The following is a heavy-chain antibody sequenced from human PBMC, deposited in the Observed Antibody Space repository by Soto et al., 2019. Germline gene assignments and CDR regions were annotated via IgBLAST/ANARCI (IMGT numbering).Heavy chain of an antibody. CDR3: AHSAAGDYPTAGPVLFDY. CDR2: IYWDDDK. CDR1: GFSLSTSGVG. J-gene: IGHJ4*02. V-gene: IGHV2-5*02. D-gene: IGHD4-17*01. Sequence: SGPTLVNPTQTLTLTCTFSGFSLSTSGVGVGWIRQPPGKALEWLALIYWDDDKRYSPSLKSRLTITKDTSKNQVVLTMTNMDPVDTATYYCAHSAAGDYPTAGPVLFDYWGQGTLVTVSS.